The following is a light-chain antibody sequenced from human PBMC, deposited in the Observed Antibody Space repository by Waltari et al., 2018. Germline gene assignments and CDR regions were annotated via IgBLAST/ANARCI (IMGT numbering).Light chain of an antibody. CDR3: QQRSNWPLLT. Sequence: EIVLTQSPATLSLSPGERATLPCRASQSITNYLAWYQQQRGQAPRLLISDASNRATGIPARFSGSGSGTDFTLTISGLEPEDFAVYYCQQRSNWPLLTFGGGTKVEIK. V-gene: IGKV3-11*01. J-gene: IGKJ4*01. CDR2: DAS. CDR1: QSITNY.